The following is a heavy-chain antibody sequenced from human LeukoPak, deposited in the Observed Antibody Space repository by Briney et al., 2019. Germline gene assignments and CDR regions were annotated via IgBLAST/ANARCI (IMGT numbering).Heavy chain of an antibody. CDR2: IYSDNSGGAT. CDR1: GFTVSENY. CDR3: ARDHSFDAFDI. Sequence: GGSLRLSCAASGFTVSENYMSWVRQAPGKGLEWVSLIYSDNSGGATYYADSVKGRFTISRDNSKNTLYLQMNSLRAEDTAVYYCARDHSFDAFDIWGHGTMVTVSS. V-gene: IGHV3-53*01. J-gene: IGHJ3*02.